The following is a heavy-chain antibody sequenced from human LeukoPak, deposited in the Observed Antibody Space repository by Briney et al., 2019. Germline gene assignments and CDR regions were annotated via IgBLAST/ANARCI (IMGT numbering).Heavy chain of an antibody. V-gene: IGHV3-7*02. CDR3: ARVDWYKFDY. Sequence: GGSLRLSCAASEFTFSIYWMSWVRQAPGKGLEWVANINQDGSEEYYVDSVKGRFTISRDNAKNSLYLQMNSLRAEDTAVYYCARVDWYKFDYWGQGTLVTVSS. CDR2: INQDGSEE. CDR1: EFTFSIYW. J-gene: IGHJ4*02. D-gene: IGHD3-9*01.